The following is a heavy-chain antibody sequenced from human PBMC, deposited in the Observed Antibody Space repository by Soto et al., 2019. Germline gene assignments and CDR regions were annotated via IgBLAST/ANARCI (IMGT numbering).Heavy chain of an antibody. D-gene: IGHD3-22*01. Sequence: SVKVSCKASGGTFSSYAISWVRQAPGQGLEWMGGIIPIFGTANYAQKFQGRVTITADESTSTAYMELSSLRSEDTAVYYCASHDPQTYYYDSSGLYGMDVWGQGTTVTVSS. CDR3: ASHDPQTYYYDSSGLYGMDV. CDR1: GGTFSSYA. J-gene: IGHJ6*02. V-gene: IGHV1-69*13. CDR2: IIPIFGTA.